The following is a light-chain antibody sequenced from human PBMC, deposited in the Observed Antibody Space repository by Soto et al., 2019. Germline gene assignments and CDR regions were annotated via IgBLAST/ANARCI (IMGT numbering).Light chain of an antibody. V-gene: IGKV1-5*03. CDR3: QQYNSYYT. Sequence: DIQMTQSPSTLSASVGDRVTITCRASQSISSWLAWYQQKPGKAPKLLIYKASSLESGVPSRFSGSGSGTEFPLTISSLQPDDFAPYYCQQYNSYYTFGQGTKLEIK. CDR2: KAS. J-gene: IGKJ2*01. CDR1: QSISSW.